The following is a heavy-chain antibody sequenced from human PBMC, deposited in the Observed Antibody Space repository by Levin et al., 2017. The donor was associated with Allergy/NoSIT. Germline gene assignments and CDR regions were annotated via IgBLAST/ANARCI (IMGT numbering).Heavy chain of an antibody. V-gene: IGHV4-59*01. Sequence: ESLKISCTVSRGSLSTYYWAWIRQPPGKGLEWIGDIYYTGSTRYNPSLKSRVTILLDTSKNQFFLRLTSVTAADTAVYYCARDIRFSSGYYFDYWGQGTLVTVSS. D-gene: IGHD6-19*01. CDR1: RGSLSTYY. CDR3: ARDIRFSSGYYFDY. CDR2: IYYTGST. J-gene: IGHJ4*02.